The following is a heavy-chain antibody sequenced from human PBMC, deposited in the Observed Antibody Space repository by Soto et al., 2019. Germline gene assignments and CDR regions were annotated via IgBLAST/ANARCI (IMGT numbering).Heavy chain of an antibody. D-gene: IGHD3-16*01. CDR2: INSDGSST. Sequence: GGSLRLSCAASGFTFSSYWMHWVRQAPGKGLVWVSRINSDGSSTSYADSVKGRFTISRDNAKNTLYLQMNSLRAEDTAVYYCASSRLGGSNRIKTAALTYCYGMDVWGQGTTVTVSS. J-gene: IGHJ6*02. V-gene: IGHV3-74*01. CDR1: GFTFSSYW. CDR3: ASSRLGGSNRIKTAALTYCYGMDV.